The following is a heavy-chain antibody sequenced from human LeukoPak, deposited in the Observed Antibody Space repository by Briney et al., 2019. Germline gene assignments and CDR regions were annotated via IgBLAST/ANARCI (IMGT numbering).Heavy chain of an antibody. CDR1: GYTFTSYY. CDR3: AREVRYDTSGYPDY. CDR2: INPRGGST. V-gene: IGHV1-46*01. D-gene: IGHD3-22*01. Sequence: ASVKVSCKASGYTFTSYYMHWVRQAPGQGLEWMGIINPRGGSTTYAQKFQGRVTMTRDMSTSTVYMELSSLRSEDMAVYYCAREVRYDTSGYPDYWGQGTLVTVSS. J-gene: IGHJ4*02.